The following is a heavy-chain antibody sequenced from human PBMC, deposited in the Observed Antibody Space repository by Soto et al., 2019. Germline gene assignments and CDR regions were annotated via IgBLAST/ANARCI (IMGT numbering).Heavy chain of an antibody. Sequence: SVKVSCKASGGTFSSYTISWVRQAPGQGLEWMGRIIPILGIANYAQKFQGRVTITADKSTSTAYMELSSLRSEDTAVYYCARVVFIAVAGSPTWFDPWGQGTLVTVSS. V-gene: IGHV1-69*02. D-gene: IGHD6-19*01. CDR2: IIPILGIA. CDR3: ARVVFIAVAGSPTWFDP. CDR1: GGTFSSYT. J-gene: IGHJ5*02.